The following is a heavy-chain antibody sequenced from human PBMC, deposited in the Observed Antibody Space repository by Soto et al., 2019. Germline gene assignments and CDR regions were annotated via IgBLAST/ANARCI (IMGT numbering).Heavy chain of an antibody. Sequence: SETLSLTCAVYGGSFSGYYWSWIRQPPGKGLEWIGEINHSGSTNYNPSLKSRVTISVDTSKNQFSLKLSSVTAADTAVYYCARGDKILRFFCPTCSTYFDYWGQGTLVTVSS. V-gene: IGHV4-34*01. D-gene: IGHD3-3*01. CDR2: INHSGST. CDR1: GGSFSGYY. J-gene: IGHJ4*02. CDR3: ARGDKILRFFCPTCSTYFDY.